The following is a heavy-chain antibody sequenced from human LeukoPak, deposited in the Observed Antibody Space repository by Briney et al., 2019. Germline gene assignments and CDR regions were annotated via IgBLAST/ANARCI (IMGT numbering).Heavy chain of an antibody. CDR1: GFTFTSDA. CDR2: TVSRGTT. Sequence: GGSLRLSCVASGFTFTSDAMNWVRQAPGKGLEWVSSTVSRGTTQYADSVKGRSTVSRDTSKNTLYLQMNSLRADDTAVYYCAKVFRPYGDFFSFDNWGQGTLVTVSS. V-gene: IGHV3-23*01. J-gene: IGHJ4*02. D-gene: IGHD4-17*01. CDR3: AKVFRPYGDFFSFDN.